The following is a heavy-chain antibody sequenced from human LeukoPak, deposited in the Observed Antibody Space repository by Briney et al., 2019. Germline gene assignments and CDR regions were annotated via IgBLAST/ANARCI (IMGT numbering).Heavy chain of an antibody. J-gene: IGHJ4*02. CDR3: ARSSGHSYGDFDY. D-gene: IGHD5-18*01. CDR2: THHSGST. CDR1: GASISSNY. V-gene: IGHV4-59*12. Sequence: PAETLSLTCSVSGASISSNYWSWIRQPPGKGLEWIGYTHHSGSTSYNPSLKSRITMSLDTPKNQLSLKVSSVTAADTAVYYCARSSGHSYGDFDYWGQGTLVTVSS.